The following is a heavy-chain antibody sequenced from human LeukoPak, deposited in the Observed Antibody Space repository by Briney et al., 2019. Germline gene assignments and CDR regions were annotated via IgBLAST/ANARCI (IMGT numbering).Heavy chain of an antibody. CDR3: AKRGDVLRFLEWLLLDYFDY. D-gene: IGHD3-3*01. CDR2: ISGSGGST. CDR1: GFPFSSYA. Sequence: GSLSLSCAASGFPFSSYAMSWVRQAPGKGLEWVSAISGSGGSTYYADSVKGRFTISRDNSKNTLYLQMNSLRAEDTAVYYCAKRGDVLRFLEWLLLDYFDYWGQGTLVTVSS. V-gene: IGHV3-23*01. J-gene: IGHJ4*02.